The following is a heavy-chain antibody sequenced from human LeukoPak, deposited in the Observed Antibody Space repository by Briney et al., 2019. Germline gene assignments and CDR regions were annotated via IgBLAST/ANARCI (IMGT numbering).Heavy chain of an antibody. CDR3: ARHDCHDY. CDR1: GFTFDDYA. V-gene: IGHV3-48*04. J-gene: IGHJ4*02. D-gene: IGHD2-21*02. Sequence: GGSLRLSCAASGFTFDDYAMHWVRQAPGKGLEWVSYISSSSSTIYYADSVKGRFTISRDNAKNSLYLQMNSLRAEDTAVYYCARHDCHDYWGQGTLVTVSS. CDR2: ISSSSSTI.